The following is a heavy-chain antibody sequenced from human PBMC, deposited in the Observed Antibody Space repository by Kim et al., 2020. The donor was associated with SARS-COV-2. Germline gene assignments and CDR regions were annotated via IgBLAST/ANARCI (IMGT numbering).Heavy chain of an antibody. J-gene: IGHJ4*02. V-gene: IGHV4-39*01. Sequence: RVTISVDTSKNQFSLKLSSVTAADTAVYYCARHVKEGSTMIVVVTYYFDYWGQGTLVTVSS. D-gene: IGHD3-22*01. CDR3: ARHVKEGSTMIVVVTYYFDY.